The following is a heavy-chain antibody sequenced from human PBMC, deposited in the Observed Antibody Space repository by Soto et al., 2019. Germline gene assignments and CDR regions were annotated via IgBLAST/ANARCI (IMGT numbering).Heavy chain of an antibody. Sequence: GGSLRLSCAASGFTFSSYGMHWVRQAPGKGLEWVAVISYDGSNKYYADSVKGRFTISRDNSKNTLYLQMNSLRAEDTAVYYCAKPPESTVTRRYYYYYGMDVWGQGTTVTVSS. CDR3: AKPPESTVTRRYYYYYGMDV. D-gene: IGHD4-4*01. CDR1: GFTFSSYG. CDR2: ISYDGSNK. V-gene: IGHV3-30*18. J-gene: IGHJ6*02.